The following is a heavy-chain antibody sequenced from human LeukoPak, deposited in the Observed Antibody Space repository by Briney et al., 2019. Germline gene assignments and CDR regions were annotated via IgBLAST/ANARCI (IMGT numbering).Heavy chain of an antibody. CDR3: ARELTTLLWFGELGY. V-gene: IGHV3-30*04. CDR1: GFTFSSYA. J-gene: IGHJ4*02. D-gene: IGHD3-10*01. CDR2: MSYDGDNK. Sequence: GGSLRLSCAASGFTFSSYAMHWVRQAPGKGLEWVAVMSYDGDNKFYAASVKGRFTISRDNSKNALYLQMHSLRAEDTAVYYCARELTTLLWFGELGYWGQGTLVTVSS.